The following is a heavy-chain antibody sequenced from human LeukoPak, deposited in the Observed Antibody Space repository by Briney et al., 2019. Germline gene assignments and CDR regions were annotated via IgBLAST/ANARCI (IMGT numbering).Heavy chain of an antibody. CDR2: IRVSDGAR. CDR1: GFNFPTYA. D-gene: IGHD5-24*01. V-gene: IGHV3-23*01. CDR3: AKDPRWESVYSLDI. Sequence: PGGSLRLSCAASGFNFPTYAMQWVRQAPGKGQEWVSSIRVSDGARFYADSVKGRFTTSRDNSKNTLFLQMNSLRVEDTAIYYRAKDPRWESVYSLDIWGQGTMVTVSS. J-gene: IGHJ3*02.